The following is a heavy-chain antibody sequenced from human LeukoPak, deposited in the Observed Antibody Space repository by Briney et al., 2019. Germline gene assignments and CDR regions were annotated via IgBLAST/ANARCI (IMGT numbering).Heavy chain of an antibody. CDR3: ARDLGYGSGSYHMDWFDP. Sequence: PSQTLSLTCTVSGGSISSGDYYWSWIRQPPGKGLEWIGDIYYSGSTYYNPSLKSRVTISVDTSKNQFSLKLSSVSAADTAVYYCARDLGYGSGSYHMDWFDPWGQGTLVTVSS. CDR2: IYYSGST. J-gene: IGHJ5*02. CDR1: GGSISSGDYY. V-gene: IGHV4-30-4*01. D-gene: IGHD3-10*01.